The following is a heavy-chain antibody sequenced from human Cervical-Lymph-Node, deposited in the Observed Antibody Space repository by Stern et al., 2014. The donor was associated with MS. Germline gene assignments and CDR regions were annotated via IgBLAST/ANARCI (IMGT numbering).Heavy chain of an antibody. CDR3: AVRYCSGGRCYSVPDV. D-gene: IGHD2-15*01. Sequence: VQLVQSGSEVKKPGASVKVSCKASEYTHNNYLIHWVRQAPGQRPDWMGGINPSGATNCAQKVQDRVTMTTDASTSTFYMELSRLRSEDTAVYYCAVRYCSGGRCYSVPDVWGQGTTVIVSS. J-gene: IGHJ6*02. CDR1: EYTHNNYL. CDR2: INPSGAT. V-gene: IGHV1-46*02.